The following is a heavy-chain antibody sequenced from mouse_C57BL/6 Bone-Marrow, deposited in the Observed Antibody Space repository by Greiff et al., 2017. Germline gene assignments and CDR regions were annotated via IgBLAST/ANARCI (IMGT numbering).Heavy chain of an antibody. Sequence: EVKLMESGPGLVKPSQSLSLTCSVTGYSITSGYYWNWIRQFPGNKLEWMGYISYDGSNNYNPSLKNRISITRDTYKNQFFLKLNSVTTEDTATYYCAKDDYDPFAYWGQGTLVTVSA. J-gene: IGHJ3*01. D-gene: IGHD2-4*01. V-gene: IGHV3-6*01. CDR2: ISYDGSN. CDR3: AKDDYDPFAY. CDR1: GYSITSGYY.